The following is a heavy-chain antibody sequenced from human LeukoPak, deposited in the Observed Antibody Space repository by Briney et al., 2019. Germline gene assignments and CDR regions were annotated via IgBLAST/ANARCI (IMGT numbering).Heavy chain of an antibody. CDR1: GGSISSSSYY. CDR2: IYTSGST. J-gene: IGHJ5*02. V-gene: IGHV4-39*07. Sequence: SETLSLTCTVSGGSISSSSYYWGWIRQPPGKGLEWIGRIYTSGSTNYNPSLKGRVTISVDTSKNQFSLKLSSVTAADTAVYYCAREGLNMVRGVIPKEAWGWFDPWGQGTLVTVSS. CDR3: AREGLNMVRGVIPKEAWGWFDP. D-gene: IGHD3-10*01.